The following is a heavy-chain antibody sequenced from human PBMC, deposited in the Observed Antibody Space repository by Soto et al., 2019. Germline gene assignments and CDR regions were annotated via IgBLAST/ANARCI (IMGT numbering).Heavy chain of an antibody. Sequence: PGGSLRLSCAASGFTFSSYAMHWVRQAPGKGLEWVAVISYDGSNKYYADSVKGRFTISRDNSKNTLYLQMNSLRAEDTAVYYCARGWMGAPNYWGQGTLVTVS. CDR2: ISYDGSNK. D-gene: IGHD1-26*01. V-gene: IGHV3-30-3*01. CDR1: GFTFSSYA. J-gene: IGHJ4*02. CDR3: ARGWMGAPNY.